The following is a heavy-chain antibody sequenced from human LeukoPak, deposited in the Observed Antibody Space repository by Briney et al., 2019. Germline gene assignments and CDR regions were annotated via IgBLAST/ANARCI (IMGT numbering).Heavy chain of an antibody. D-gene: IGHD1-7*01. CDR2: IYYSGST. CDR1: GGSISSRSYY. V-gene: IGHV4-39*01. Sequence: SETLSLTCTVSGGSISSRSYYWCWFRQPPGKGLEWMGSIYYSGSTYYNPSLNRRVTISVDRSKTQLSLKLSSVAAADTAVYYRASSGLELRSWFDPWGQGTLVTVSS. CDR3: ASSGLELRSWFDP. J-gene: IGHJ5*02.